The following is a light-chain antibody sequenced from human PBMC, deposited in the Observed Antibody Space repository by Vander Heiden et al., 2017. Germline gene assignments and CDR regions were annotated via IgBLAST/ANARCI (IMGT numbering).Light chain of an antibody. CDR2: DNN. CDR1: SSNIGNNY. CDR3: GTWDSSLSAVV. J-gene: IGLJ2*01. Sequence: QTATISCSGSSSNIGNNYVSWYQQLPGTAPKLLIYDNNKRPSGIPDRFSGSKSGTSATLGITGLQTGDEADYYCGTWDSSLSAVVFGGGTKLTVL. V-gene: IGLV1-51*01.